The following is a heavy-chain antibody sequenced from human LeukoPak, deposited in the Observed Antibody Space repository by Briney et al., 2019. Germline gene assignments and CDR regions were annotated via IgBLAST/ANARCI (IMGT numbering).Heavy chain of an antibody. V-gene: IGHV3-23*01. J-gene: IGHJ6*03. Sequence: GGSLRLSCAASGFTFNNYAMSWVRQAPGKGLEWVSGISGSSSTYYADSVKGRFTISRDNSKNTFYLQMNGLRAEDTAVYYCAKGYQLLFYYYYYMDVWGKGTTVTVSS. D-gene: IGHD2-2*01. CDR1: GFTFNNYA. CDR3: AKGYQLLFYYYYYMDV. CDR2: ISGSSST.